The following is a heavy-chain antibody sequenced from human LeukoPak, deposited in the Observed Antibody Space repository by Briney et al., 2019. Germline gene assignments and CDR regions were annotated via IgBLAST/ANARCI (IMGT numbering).Heavy chain of an antibody. J-gene: IGHJ4*02. CDR3: ARAPWDYDGSGYYYIDY. CDR1: GYTFTSYG. CDR2: ISAYNGNT. V-gene: IGHV1-18*01. Sequence: GASVKVSCKASGYTFTSYGISWVRQAPGQGLEWMGWISAYNGNTNYAQKLQGRVTMTTDTSTSTAYMELRSLRSDDTAVYYCARAPWDYDGSGYYYIDYWGQGTLVTVSS. D-gene: IGHD3-22*01.